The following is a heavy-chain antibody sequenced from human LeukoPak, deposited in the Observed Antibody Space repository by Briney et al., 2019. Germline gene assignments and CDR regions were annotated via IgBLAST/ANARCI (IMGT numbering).Heavy chain of an antibody. CDR2: IYYSRST. D-gene: IGHD1-7*01. Sequence: SETLSLTCTVSGGSISSYYLSWIRQPPGQGLEWIGYIYYSRSTNYNPSLKSRVNISVDTSKTQFSLKLSSVTAADTAVYYCAREGVITGTTIDYAFDIWGQGTMVTVSS. V-gene: IGHV4-59*01. CDR1: GGSISSYY. J-gene: IGHJ3*02. CDR3: AREGVITGTTIDYAFDI.